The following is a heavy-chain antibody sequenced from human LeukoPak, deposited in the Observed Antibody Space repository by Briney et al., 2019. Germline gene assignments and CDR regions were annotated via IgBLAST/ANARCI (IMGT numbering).Heavy chain of an antibody. CDR1: GFTVSSNY. D-gene: IGHD6-19*01. CDR2: IYSGGST. Sequence: GGSLRLSCAASGFTVSSNYMSWVRQAPGKGLGWVSVIYSGGSTYYADSVKARFTISRDNSKNTLYLQMTSLRAEDTAVYYCARAGSSGWYWVYWGQGTLVTVSS. J-gene: IGHJ4*02. CDR3: ARAGSSGWYWVY. V-gene: IGHV3-53*01.